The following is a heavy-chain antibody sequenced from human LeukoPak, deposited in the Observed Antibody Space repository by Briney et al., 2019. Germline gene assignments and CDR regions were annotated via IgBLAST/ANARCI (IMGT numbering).Heavy chain of an antibody. CDR1: GFTVSSNY. J-gene: IGHJ4*02. CDR2: IYSGGST. D-gene: IGHD3-22*01. V-gene: IGHV3-53*01. Sequence: GGSLRLSCAASGFTVSSNYMSWVRQAPGKGLEWVSVIYSGGSTYYADSVKGRFTISIDNSKHTLYLQMNILRAEDTAVYYCARAWYYDSSGATYYFDYWGQGTLVTVSS. CDR3: ARAWYYDSSGATYYFDY.